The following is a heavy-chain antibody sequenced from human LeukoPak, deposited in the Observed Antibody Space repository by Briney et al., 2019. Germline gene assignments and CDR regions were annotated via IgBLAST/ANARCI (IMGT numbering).Heavy chain of an antibody. J-gene: IGHJ5*02. V-gene: IGHV4-39*01. CDR3: VRHFPLMAYTGWNQGCFDR. CDR1: GGSIRSATYY. Sequence: SETLSLTCTVSGGSIRSATYYWGWIRQPPGKGLEWIGSIYYSGTTYYNPSLKSRVTISVDTSENQFSLELHSVTAADRAVYYCVRHFPLMAYTGWNQGCFDRWGPGTVLSVSP. D-gene: IGHD1-1*01. CDR2: IYYSGTT.